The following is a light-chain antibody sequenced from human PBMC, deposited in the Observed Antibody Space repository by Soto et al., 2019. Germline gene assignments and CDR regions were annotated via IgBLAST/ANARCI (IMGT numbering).Light chain of an antibody. CDR3: PSYTSTTTLV. Sequence: QSALTQPASVSGSPGQSITISCTGTSNDIGANNYVSWYQHHPGKAPKILIYEAANRPSGVSHRFSGSKSGNTASLTISGLQAEDEADYLRPSYTSTTTLVFGGGTKLTVL. CDR2: EAA. CDR1: SNDIGANNY. V-gene: IGLV2-14*01. J-gene: IGLJ2*01.